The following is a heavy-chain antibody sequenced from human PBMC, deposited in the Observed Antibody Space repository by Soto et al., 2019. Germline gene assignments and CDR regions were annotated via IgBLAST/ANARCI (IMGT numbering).Heavy chain of an antibody. CDR1: GGSITTGGRY. D-gene: IGHD6-6*01. V-gene: IGHV4-31*02. Sequence: QVRLQEWGPGLVKPSQTLSLKCSVSGGSITTGGRYWSWIRQLPGKGLEWIGDIYYSGNTYYNASRKSRVTISVEAAKNQLCLELRSVTAADTAVYYCAQALVFTRGDGFDIWGQGRLVTVSS. J-gene: IGHJ3*02. CDR3: AQALVFTRGDGFDI. CDR2: IYYSGNT.